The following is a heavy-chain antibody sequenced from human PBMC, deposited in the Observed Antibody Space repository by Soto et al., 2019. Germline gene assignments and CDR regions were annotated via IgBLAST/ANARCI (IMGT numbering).Heavy chain of an antibody. CDR2: IGSKTYGGTT. J-gene: IGHJ4*02. Sequence: GGSLRLSCTAYGFTFGDYAMSWVRQAPGKGLEWVGFIGSKTYGGTTEYAASVKGRFTISRDDSKRIAYLQMNSLKPEDTAVYYCTRDKKALYDFWSGFSGYWGQGTLVTVSS. V-gene: IGHV3-49*04. CDR3: TRDKKALYDFWSGFSGY. D-gene: IGHD3-3*01. CDR1: GFTFGDYA.